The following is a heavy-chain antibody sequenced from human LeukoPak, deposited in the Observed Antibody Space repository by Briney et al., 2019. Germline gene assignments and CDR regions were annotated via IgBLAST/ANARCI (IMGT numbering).Heavy chain of an antibody. D-gene: IGHD4-17*01. J-gene: IGHJ6*02. CDR2: ITPNSGGT. CDR3: ARATVADYYGMDV. Sequence: ASVKVSCKASGYSFTAYYMHWVRQAPGQGLEWMGRITPNSGGTNYAQKLQGRVTMTTDTSTGTAYMELRSLRSDDTAVYYCARATVADYYGMDVWGQGTTVTVSS. CDR1: GYSFTAYY. V-gene: IGHV1-2*06.